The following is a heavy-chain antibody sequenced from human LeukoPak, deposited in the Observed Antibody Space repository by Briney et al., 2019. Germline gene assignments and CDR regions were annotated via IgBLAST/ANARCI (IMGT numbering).Heavy chain of an antibody. D-gene: IGHD3-10*01. CDR2: IYYSGTT. J-gene: IGHJ4*02. CDR1: GDPISSSRFY. Sequence: SETLSLTCTVSGDPISSSRFYWGWIRQPPGKGLEWIGSIYYSGTTYYNPSLKSRVTISVDTSKNQFSLKLSSVTAADTALYYCAKHYMGSSYNHGLDCWGQGTLVTVSS. V-gene: IGHV4-39*01. CDR3: AKHYMGSSYNHGLDC.